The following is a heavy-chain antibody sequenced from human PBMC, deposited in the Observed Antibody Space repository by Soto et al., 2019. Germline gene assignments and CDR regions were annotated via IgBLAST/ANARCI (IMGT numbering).Heavy chain of an antibody. Sequence: GGSLRLCCAASGFTFSIYGMHWVRQAPGKGLEWVAVISYDGSNKYYADSVKGRFTISRDNSKNTLYLQMNSLRAEDTAVYYCAKDHGYSFDYWGQGTLVTVSS. CDR2: ISYDGSNK. J-gene: IGHJ4*02. CDR1: GFTFSIYG. V-gene: IGHV3-30*18. CDR3: AKDHGYSFDY. D-gene: IGHD1-1*01.